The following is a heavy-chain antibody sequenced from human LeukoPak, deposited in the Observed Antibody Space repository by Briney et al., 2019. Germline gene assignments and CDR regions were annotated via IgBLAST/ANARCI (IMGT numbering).Heavy chain of an antibody. Sequence: SSVKVSCKASGGTFSSYAISWVRQAPVQGLEWMGRIIPILGIANYAQKFQGRVTITADKSTSTAYMELSSLRSEDTAVYYCARGLTAHHGGTYWGQGTLVTVSS. CDR3: ARGLTAHHGGTY. D-gene: IGHD3-16*01. J-gene: IGHJ4*02. CDR2: IIPILGIA. V-gene: IGHV1-69*04. CDR1: GGTFSSYA.